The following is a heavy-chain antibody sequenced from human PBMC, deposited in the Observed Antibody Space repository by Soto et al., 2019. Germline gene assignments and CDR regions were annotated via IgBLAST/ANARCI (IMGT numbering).Heavy chain of an antibody. V-gene: IGHV6-1*01. D-gene: IGHD3-16*01. CDR2: TFYRSKWYN. CDR3: ARGIWGTYDYGAFDV. Sequence: PSQTLSLTCAISGDSVSNNIAAWNWIRQSPSRGLEWLGRTFYRSKWYNDYAVSVKGRVTINPDTSKNQFSLELNSVTPEDTAVFFCARGIWGTYDYGAFDVWGQGTMVTVSS. J-gene: IGHJ3*01. CDR1: GDSVSNNIAA.